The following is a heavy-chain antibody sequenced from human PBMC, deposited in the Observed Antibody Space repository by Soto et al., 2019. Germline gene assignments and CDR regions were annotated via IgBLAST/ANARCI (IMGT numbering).Heavy chain of an antibody. CDR3: ARTYYYDSSGYYGVDFSTQNWFDP. CDR1: GGSISSGGYD. CDR2: IYYSEST. Sequence: TLSLTCTVSGGSISSGGYDGRWIRQHTGLGLERSGNIYYSESTYYHPSLKSLVTISVDTSKNQFSLKLSSVTAADTAVYYCARTYYYDSSGYYGVDFSTQNWFDPWGQGTLVTVSS. J-gene: IGHJ5*02. D-gene: IGHD3-22*01. V-gene: IGHV4-31*01.